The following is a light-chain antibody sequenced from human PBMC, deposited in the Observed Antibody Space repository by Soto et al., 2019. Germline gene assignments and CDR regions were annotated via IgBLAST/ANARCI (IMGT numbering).Light chain of an antibody. CDR2: AAS. CDR1: QSVISY. V-gene: IGKV1-39*01. CDR3: LQTYSTPFT. Sequence: DIQMTQSPSSLPASVGDRVTITCRASQSVISYLNWYQQKPGRAPKLLIFAASSLQSGVPSRFSGSGSGTDFTLTISSLQPEDFATYYCLQTYSTPFTFGPGTKVDIK. J-gene: IGKJ3*01.